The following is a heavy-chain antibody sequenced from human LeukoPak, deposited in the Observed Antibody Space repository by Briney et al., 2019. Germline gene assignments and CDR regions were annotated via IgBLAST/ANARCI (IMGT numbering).Heavy chain of an antibody. V-gene: IGHV3-21*01. Sequence: GGSLRLSCAVSGFSFSDYFMHWVRQAPGKGPEWVSSISTSGTYIHYADSAKGRFTISRDNAKDSLFLQMDSLRAEDTAVYYCARDFAFSYPWGQGTLVTVSS. CDR1: GFSFSDYF. CDR2: ISTSGTYI. J-gene: IGHJ5*02. CDR3: ARDFAFSYP.